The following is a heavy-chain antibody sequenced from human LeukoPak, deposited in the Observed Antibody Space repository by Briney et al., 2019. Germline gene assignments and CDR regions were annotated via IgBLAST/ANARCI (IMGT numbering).Heavy chain of an antibody. J-gene: IGHJ4*02. Sequence: GGSLRLSCAASGFTFSDYYMSWIRQAPGKGLEWVSYISSSGSTIYYADSVKGRFTISRDNSKNTLYLQMNSLRAEDTAVYYCAKGASIAAAGLFDYWGQGTLVTVSS. CDR1: GFTFSDYY. V-gene: IGHV3-11*04. CDR2: ISSSGSTI. CDR3: AKGASIAAAGLFDY. D-gene: IGHD6-13*01.